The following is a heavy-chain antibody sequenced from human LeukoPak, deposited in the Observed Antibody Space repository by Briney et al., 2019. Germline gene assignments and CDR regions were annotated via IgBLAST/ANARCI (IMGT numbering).Heavy chain of an antibody. CDR1: GFIFSDFA. CDR3: VREDYGEYYFDY. CDR2: ISYHGNNK. D-gene: IGHD4-17*01. Sequence: PGTSLTLSCAASGFIFSDFAMHWVRQAPGKGLEWVAVISYHGNNKYYADSVKGRFAISRDNARNTLYLQMNSLRPEDAAVCSCVREDYGEYYFDYWGQGTPVTVSS. J-gene: IGHJ4*02. V-gene: IGHV3-30*09.